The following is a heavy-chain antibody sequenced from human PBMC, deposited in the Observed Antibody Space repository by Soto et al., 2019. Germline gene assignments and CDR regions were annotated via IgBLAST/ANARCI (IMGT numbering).Heavy chain of an antibody. Sequence: QVQLVQSGAEVKKPGSSVKVSCKASGGTFSSYAISWVRQAPGQGLEWMGGIIPIFGTANYAQKFQGRVTLTANKSTATAYMDLSSLRSEDTAVYYCAREGGVGAVDYWGQGTLVTVSS. J-gene: IGHJ4*02. V-gene: IGHV1-69*06. CDR3: AREGGVGAVDY. CDR1: GGTFSSYA. D-gene: IGHD1-26*01. CDR2: IIPIFGTA.